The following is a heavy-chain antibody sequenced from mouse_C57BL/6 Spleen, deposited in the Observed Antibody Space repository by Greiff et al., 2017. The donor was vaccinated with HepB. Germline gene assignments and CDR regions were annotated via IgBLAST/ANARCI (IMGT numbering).Heavy chain of an antibody. J-gene: IGHJ1*03. CDR1: GYTFTDYY. CDR2: INPYNCGT. Sequence: VQLQQSGPVLVKPGASVKMSCKASGYTFTDYYMNWVKQSHGKSLEWIGVINPYNCGTSYNQKFKGKATLTVDKSSSTAYMELNSLTSEDSAVYYCARGYYGSSYDWYFDVWGTGTTVTVSS. CDR3: ARGYYGSSYDWYFDV. V-gene: IGHV1-19*01. D-gene: IGHD1-1*01.